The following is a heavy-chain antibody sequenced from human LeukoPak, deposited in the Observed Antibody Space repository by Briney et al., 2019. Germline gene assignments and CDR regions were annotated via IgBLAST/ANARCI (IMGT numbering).Heavy chain of an antibody. J-gene: IGHJ2*01. CDR2: IYYSGST. CDR3: ARSAFAEGYFDL. Sequence: SETLSLTCTVSGGSISSSSYYWGWIRQPPGKGLEWIGSIYYSGSTSYNPSLRSRVTISVDRSKNQFSLKLTSVTAADTAVYYCARSAFAEGYFDLWGRGTLVTASS. CDR1: GGSISSSSYY. V-gene: IGHV4-39*07.